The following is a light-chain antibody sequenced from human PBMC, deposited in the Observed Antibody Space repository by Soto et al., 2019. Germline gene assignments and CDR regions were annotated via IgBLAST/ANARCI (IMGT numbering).Light chain of an antibody. CDR3: VSYTTSGSYV. J-gene: IGLJ1*01. CDR2: DVS. CDR1: SSDVGGFIF. Sequence: QSVLTQPASVSGSPGQSITISCTGTSSDVGGFIFVSWYQQHPGRAPKLMIYDVSNRPSGVSNRFSGSKSGNTASLTISGLQADDDADYYCVSYTTSGSYVFGTGTKLTVL. V-gene: IGLV2-14*01.